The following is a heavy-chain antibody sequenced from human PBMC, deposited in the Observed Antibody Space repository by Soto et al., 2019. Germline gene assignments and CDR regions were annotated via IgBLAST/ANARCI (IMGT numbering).Heavy chain of an antibody. D-gene: IGHD2-21*02. CDR1: GGSIASRSYY. CDR3: VRDHDFAFDT. V-gene: IGHV4-39*02. CDR2: VYYRGSG. J-gene: IGHJ4*02. Sequence: PSETLSLTCSVSGGSIASRSYYWGWIRQPPGKGLEWIGSVYYRGSGFYNPSLKSRVTILVDPSRDQFTLSLNAVTAADTAIYYCVRDHDFAFDTWGQGTLVTVSS.